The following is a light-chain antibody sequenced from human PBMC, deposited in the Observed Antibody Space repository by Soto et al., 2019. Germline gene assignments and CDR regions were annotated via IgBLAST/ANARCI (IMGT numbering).Light chain of an antibody. CDR2: GAG. CDR1: QSVSSSY. Sequence: IVMTQSPATLSVSPGGRATLSCRASQSVSSSYLAWYQQKPGRAPRLLIYGAGSRATGIPDRFSGSGSGTDFTLTINRLEPEDFAVYYCQQYGSSGTFGQGTKVDIK. J-gene: IGKJ1*01. V-gene: IGKV3-20*01. CDR3: QQYGSSGT.